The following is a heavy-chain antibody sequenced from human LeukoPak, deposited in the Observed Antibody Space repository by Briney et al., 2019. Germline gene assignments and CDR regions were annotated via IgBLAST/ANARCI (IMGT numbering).Heavy chain of an antibody. CDR1: GGSISSGGYY. Sequence: SETLSLTFTVSGGSISSGGYYWSWIRQHPGKGLEWIGFIYPSGSTYFNPSLKSRVTMSVDTSKNQFSLKLSSVTAADTAVYYCARGRYSGYDPPTAYWGQGSLVTVSS. V-gene: IGHV4-31*03. D-gene: IGHD5-12*01. CDR3: ARGRYSGYDPPTAY. CDR2: IYPSGST. J-gene: IGHJ4*02.